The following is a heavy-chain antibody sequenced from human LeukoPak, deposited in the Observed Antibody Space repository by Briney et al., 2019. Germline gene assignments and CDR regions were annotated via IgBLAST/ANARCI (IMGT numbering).Heavy chain of an antibody. J-gene: IGHJ4*02. CDR1: GGSISSSNW. CDR2: IYHSGST. V-gene: IGHV4-4*02. CDR3: ARVRGYYYDSSGPFDY. Sequence: SETLSLTCAVSGGSISSSNWWSWVRQPPGKGLEWIGEIYHSGSTNYNPSLKSRVTISVDRSKNQFSLKLSSVTAADTAVYYCARVRGYYYDSSGPFDYWGQGTLVTVSS. D-gene: IGHD3-22*01.